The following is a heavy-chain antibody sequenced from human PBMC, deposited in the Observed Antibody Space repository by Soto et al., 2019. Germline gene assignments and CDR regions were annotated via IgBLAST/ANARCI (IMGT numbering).Heavy chain of an antibody. CDR3: AKDLNYDYYFDY. V-gene: IGHV3-23*01. CDR1: GFTFSSYA. D-gene: IGHD1-7*01. J-gene: IGHJ4*02. CDR2: ISGSGGST. Sequence: EVQLLESGGGLVQPGGSLRLSCAASGFTFSSYAMSWVRQAPGKGLEWVSAISGSGGSTYYADSVKGRFTISRDNSKNTRYLQMNSLRAEDTAVYYCAKDLNYDYYFDYWGQGTLVTVSS.